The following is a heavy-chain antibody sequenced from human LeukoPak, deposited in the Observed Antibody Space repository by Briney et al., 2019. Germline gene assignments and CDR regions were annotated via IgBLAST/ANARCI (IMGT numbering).Heavy chain of an antibody. J-gene: IGHJ4*02. Sequence: PGGSLRLSCAASGFTFSDYYMSWIRQAPGKGLEWVSYISSSGSTIYYADSVKGRFTISRDNAKNSLYLQMNSLRAEDTALYYCARDSYSGSYSYFDYWGQGTLVTVSS. CDR1: GFTFSDYY. CDR3: ARDSYSGSYSYFDY. V-gene: IGHV3-11*01. CDR2: ISSSGSTI. D-gene: IGHD1-26*01.